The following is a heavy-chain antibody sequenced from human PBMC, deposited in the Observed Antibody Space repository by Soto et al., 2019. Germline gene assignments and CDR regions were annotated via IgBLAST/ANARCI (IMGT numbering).Heavy chain of an antibody. J-gene: IGHJ4*02. V-gene: IGHV3-7*05. CDR2: INQVGFGK. CDR1: GSTLSSHW. Sequence: EVQLVESGGGLVQPGGSLRLSCVISGSTLSSHWMTWVRQAPGKGLEWVASINQVGFGKHYLDSVKGRFTISRDTAKSSLYLQMDSLRVEDTAVYYCAKDRGSGSYPYWGQGTLVTVS. D-gene: IGHD1-26*01. CDR3: AKDRGSGSYPY.